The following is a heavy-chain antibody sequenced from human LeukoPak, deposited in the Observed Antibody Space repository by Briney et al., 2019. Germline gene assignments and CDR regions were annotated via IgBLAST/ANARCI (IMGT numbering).Heavy chain of an antibody. V-gene: IGHV3-66*02. J-gene: IGHJ4*02. CDR1: GFTVSSNY. D-gene: IGHD3-10*01. CDR2: IYSGGST. Sequence: GGSLRLSCAASGFTVSSNYMSWVRQAPGKGLEWVSVIYSGGSTYYADSAKGRFTISRDNSKNTLYLQMNSLRAEDTAVYYCAKLTRGLVDYWGQGTLVTVSS. CDR3: AKLTRGLVDY.